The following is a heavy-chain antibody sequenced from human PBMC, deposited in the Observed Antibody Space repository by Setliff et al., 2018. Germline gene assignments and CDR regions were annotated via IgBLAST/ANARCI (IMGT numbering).Heavy chain of an antibody. CDR2: ISAYNDNT. V-gene: IGHV1-18*04. Sequence: RASVKVSCKASGYMFRSYGINWMRQAPGQGFEWMGWISAYNDNTKSSQKFQDRITMTTDTTTSTSYMELRSLRSDDTAVYYCARDWRHSGMSWANYFDPWGQGTVVTVSS. D-gene: IGHD3-10*01. CDR3: ARDWRHSGMSWANYFDP. J-gene: IGHJ5*02. CDR1: GYMFRSYG.